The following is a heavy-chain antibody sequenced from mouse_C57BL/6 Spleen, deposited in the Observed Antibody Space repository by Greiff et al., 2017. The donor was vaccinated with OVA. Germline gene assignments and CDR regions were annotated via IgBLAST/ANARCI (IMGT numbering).Heavy chain of an antibody. CDR2: IYPGSGST. CDR1: GYTFTSYW. Sequence: VQLQQPGAELVKPGASVKMSCKASGYTFTSYWITWVKQRPGQGLEWIGDIYPGSGSTNYNEKFKSKATLTVDTSSSTAYMQLSSLTSDDSAVYYCARGGVVALYYYAMDYWGQGTSVTVSS. CDR3: ARGGVVALYYYAMDY. V-gene: IGHV1-55*01. J-gene: IGHJ4*01. D-gene: IGHD1-1*01.